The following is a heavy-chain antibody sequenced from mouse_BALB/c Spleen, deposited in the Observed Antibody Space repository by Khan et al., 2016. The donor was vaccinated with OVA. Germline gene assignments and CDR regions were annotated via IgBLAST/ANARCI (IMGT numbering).Heavy chain of an antibody. Sequence: VQLQQSGAELVKSGATVKLSCTASGLNIKDTYMYWLKQWPEQGLEWVGRIDPPNGNTKYDPKFQGKVTITADTATNTAYLQLSSLTTDDTAVYYYASFSSNWGQGTTLTVSS. CDR1: GLNIKDTY. J-gene: IGHJ2*01. CDR2: IDPPNGNT. CDR3: ASFSSN. V-gene: IGHV14-3*02.